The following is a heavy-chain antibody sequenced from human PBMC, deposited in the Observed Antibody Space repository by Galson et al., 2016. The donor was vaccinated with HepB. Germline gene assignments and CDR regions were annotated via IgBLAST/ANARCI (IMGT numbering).Heavy chain of an antibody. J-gene: IGHJ4*02. V-gene: IGHV1-18*01. CDR2: ISGHNGDT. CDR1: GYIFDTSG. CDR3: AGDRYFGSGPRFDH. D-gene: IGHD3-9*01. Sequence: SVKVSCKASGYIFDTSGISWVRQAPGQGLDWLGWISGHNGDTKYAQKFQGRVTMTTDSSTGTAYMHLRTLRTDDTAVYYCAGDRYFGSGPRFDHWGLGTLVTVTS.